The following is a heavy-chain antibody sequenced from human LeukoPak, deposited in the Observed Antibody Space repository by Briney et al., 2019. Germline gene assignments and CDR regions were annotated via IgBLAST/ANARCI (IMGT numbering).Heavy chain of an antibody. J-gene: IGHJ6*03. CDR1: GFTSSTYA. D-gene: IGHD5-12*01. V-gene: IGHV3-23*01. Sequence: QPGGSLLLSCAAPGFTSSTYAMTGARRAPGKGLEWVSSITGSGEMTYFADSVKARFTISIDNSNNLLYLQMNSLRGEDTAVYYCAKNSAYDRSLGYYSYYIDVWGKGTTVTVSS. CDR3: AKNSAYDRSLGYYSYYIDV. CDR2: ITGSGEMT.